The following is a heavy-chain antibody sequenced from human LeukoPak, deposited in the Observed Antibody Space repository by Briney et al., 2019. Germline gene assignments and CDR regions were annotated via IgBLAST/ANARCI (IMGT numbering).Heavy chain of an antibody. CDR2: INAGNGNT. J-gene: IGHJ5*02. CDR1: GYTFTSYA. D-gene: IGHD6-19*01. Sequence: GASVTVSCKASGYTFTSYAMHWVRQAPGQRLEGMGWINAGNGNTKYSQKFRGRVTITRDTSASTAYMELSSLRSEDTAVYYCARMGVAGTRWFDHWGQGTLVTVSS. V-gene: IGHV1-3*01. CDR3: ARMGVAGTRWFDH.